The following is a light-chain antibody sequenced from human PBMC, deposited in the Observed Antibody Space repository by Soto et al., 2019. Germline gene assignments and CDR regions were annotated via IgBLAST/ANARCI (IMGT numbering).Light chain of an antibody. CDR2: WAS. CDR1: QSVLFRSDNKNY. CDR3: QQYYSSPET. Sequence: DIVMTQSPDSVAVSLGERATINCTSSQSVLFRSDNKNYLAWYQHKPGQPPKLLIYWASTRESGVPDRFSGRGSGRDFTLAISSVQAEDVAVYYCQQYYSSPETFGQGTKLEIK. V-gene: IGKV4-1*01. J-gene: IGKJ2*01.